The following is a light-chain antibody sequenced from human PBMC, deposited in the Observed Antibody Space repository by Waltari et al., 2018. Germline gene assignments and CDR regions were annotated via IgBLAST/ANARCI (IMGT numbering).Light chain of an antibody. CDR1: QSISNR. CDR2: EAS. Sequence: DIQMTQSPSTLSASVGDRVTITCRASQSISNRLAWDQQEPGIAPKLLMYEASSLERGVPSRFSGSGSGTEFTLTISSLQPDDFASYYCQQYNTFWTFGQGTKVEI. J-gene: IGKJ1*01. CDR3: QQYNTFWT. V-gene: IGKV1-5*03.